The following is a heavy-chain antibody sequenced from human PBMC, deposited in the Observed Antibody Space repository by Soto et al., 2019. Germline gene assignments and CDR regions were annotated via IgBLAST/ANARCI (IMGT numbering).Heavy chain of an antibody. Sequence: SETLSLTCTVSGGSISSGGYYWSWIRQHPGKGLEWIGYIYYSGSTYYNPSLKSRVTISVDTSKNQFSLKLSSVTAADTAVYYCARQSARWVNYYMDVWGKGTTVTVSX. CDR2: IYYSGST. D-gene: IGHD4-17*01. CDR3: ARQSARWVNYYMDV. CDR1: GGSISSGGYY. J-gene: IGHJ6*03. V-gene: IGHV4-39*01.